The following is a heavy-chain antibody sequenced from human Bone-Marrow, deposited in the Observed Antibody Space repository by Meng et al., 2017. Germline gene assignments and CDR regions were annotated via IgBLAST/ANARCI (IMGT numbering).Heavy chain of an antibody. CDR2: LHDSGST. J-gene: IGHJ4*02. D-gene: IGHD6-13*01. CDR3: AREWGTLATAADDY. CDR1: GGSISSSSYY. V-gene: IGHV4-39*07. Sequence: QLRLQESGPGLVKPSETLSLTCTVSGGSISSSSYYWGWIRQPPGKGLEWIGTLHDSGSTYYNPSLKSRVTISADTSNSQFSLKLSSVTAADTAVYYCAREWGTLATAADDYWGQGTLVTVSS.